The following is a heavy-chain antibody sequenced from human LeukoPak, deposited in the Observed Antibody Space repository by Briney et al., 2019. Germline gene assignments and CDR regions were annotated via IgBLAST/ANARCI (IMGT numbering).Heavy chain of an antibody. Sequence: GGSLRLSCAASGFTFSSYWMSWVRQAPGKGLERVANIKQDGSEKYYVDSVKGRFTISRDNAKNSLYLQMNSLRAEDTAVYYCARDSSGWYEPFYYYYYYMDVWGKGTTVTVSS. CDR2: IKQDGSEK. CDR1: GFTFSSYW. V-gene: IGHV3-7*01. J-gene: IGHJ6*03. CDR3: ARDSSGWYEPFYYYYYYMDV. D-gene: IGHD6-13*01.